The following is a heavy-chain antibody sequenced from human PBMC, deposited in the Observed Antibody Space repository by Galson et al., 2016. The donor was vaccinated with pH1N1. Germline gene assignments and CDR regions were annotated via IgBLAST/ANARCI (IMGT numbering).Heavy chain of an antibody. CDR1: GYSVTRYY. CDR2: IDPSDGTT. Sequence: SVKVSCKAAGYSVTRYYMHWVRQAPGQGLEWMGIIDPSDGTTTYSEKFQGRISLTRGTSTNSVYMELTTLRPDDSATYFCARRYFLDYWGQGTLVTVSS. V-gene: IGHV1-46*01. J-gene: IGHJ4*02. CDR3: ARRYFLDY.